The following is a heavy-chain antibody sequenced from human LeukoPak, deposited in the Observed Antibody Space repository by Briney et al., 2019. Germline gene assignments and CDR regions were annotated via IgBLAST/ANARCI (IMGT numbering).Heavy chain of an antibody. V-gene: IGHV3-74*01. J-gene: IGHJ6*02. CDR3: ARDRRQYYYYYGMDV. D-gene: IGHD6-25*01. CDR2: INNDGTAT. CDR1: GFTFNYFW. Sequence: GGSLRLSCAASGFTFNYFWMHWVRHVPGKGLVWVSGINNDGTATYYADSVKGRFTISRDNSKNTLYLQMNSLRAEDTAVYYCARDRRQYYYYYGMDVWGQGTTVTVSS.